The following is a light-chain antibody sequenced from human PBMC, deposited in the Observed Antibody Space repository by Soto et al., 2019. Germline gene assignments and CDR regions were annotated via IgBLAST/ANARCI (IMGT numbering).Light chain of an antibody. CDR3: NSYTLSKTVI. V-gene: IGLV2-14*01. Sequence: QSALTQTASVAGSPGQSITISCSGTSSDVGAHDFVSWYQHHPDKAHKVITCEVTKRPSGVSDRFSGSKTGNTASLTISGLQAEYEADYYCNSYTLSKTVIFGGGTTLTVL. CDR1: SSDVGAHDF. J-gene: IGLJ2*01. CDR2: EVT.